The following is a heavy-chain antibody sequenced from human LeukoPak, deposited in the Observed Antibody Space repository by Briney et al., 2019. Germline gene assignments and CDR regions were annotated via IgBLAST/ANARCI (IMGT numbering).Heavy chain of an antibody. D-gene: IGHD1-26*01. CDR2: INDNGGQR. CDR1: GFAFNNYA. Sequence: PGGSLRLSCAASGFAFNNYAMTWVRQAPGKGLEWVSNINDNGGQRHYADSVKGRFTISRDNSKNTLFLQMDGLRAEDTAVYYCAKTQWKVGATDYFDYWGQGILATVSS. CDR3: AKTQWKVGATDYFDY. V-gene: IGHV3-23*01. J-gene: IGHJ4*02.